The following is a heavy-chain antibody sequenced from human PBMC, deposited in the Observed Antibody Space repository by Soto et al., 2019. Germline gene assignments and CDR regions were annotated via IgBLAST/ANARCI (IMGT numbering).Heavy chain of an antibody. CDR2: IYPGDSET. D-gene: IGHD1-7*01. Sequence: GQSLKISCQGSAYSFTSYWIGWVRQMPGKGLEWMGIIYPGDSETRYSPSFEGQVTISVDKSTSTAYLQWSSLKASDTAMYYCARLGTMAEPDGWGQGTLVTVSS. CDR3: ARLGTMAEPDG. V-gene: IGHV5-51*01. J-gene: IGHJ4*02. CDR1: AYSFTSYW.